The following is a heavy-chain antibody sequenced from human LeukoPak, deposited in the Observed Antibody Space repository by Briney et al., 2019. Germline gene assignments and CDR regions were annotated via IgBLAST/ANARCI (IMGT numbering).Heavy chain of an antibody. J-gene: IGHJ4*02. V-gene: IGHV4-39*07. Sequence: SETLSLTCTVSGGSISSSSYYWGWIRQPPGKGLEWIGSIYYSGSTYYNPSLKSRVTISVDTSKNQFSLKLSSVTAADTAVYYCARASLSSSSWFWGQGTLVTVSS. CDR3: ARASLSSSSWF. CDR1: GGSISSSSYY. CDR2: IYYSGST. D-gene: IGHD6-13*01.